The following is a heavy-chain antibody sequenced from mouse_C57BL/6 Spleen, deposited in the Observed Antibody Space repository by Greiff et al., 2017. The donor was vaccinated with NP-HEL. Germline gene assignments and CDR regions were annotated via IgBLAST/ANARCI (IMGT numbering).Heavy chain of an antibody. CDR1: GYAFTNYL. Sequence: VKLQESGAELVRPGTSVKVSCKASGYAFTNYLIEWVKQRPGQGLEWIGVINPGSGGTNYNEKFKGKATLTADKSSSTAYMQLSSLTSEDSAVYFCARTYRDAMDYWGQGTSVTVSS. CDR2: INPGSGGT. CDR3: ARTYRDAMDY. V-gene: IGHV1-54*01. D-gene: IGHD2-14*01. J-gene: IGHJ4*01.